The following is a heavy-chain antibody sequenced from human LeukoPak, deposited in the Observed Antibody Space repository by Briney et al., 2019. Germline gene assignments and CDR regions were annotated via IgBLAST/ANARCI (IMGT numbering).Heavy chain of an antibody. CDR2: ISYDGSNK. Sequence: GGSLRLSCAASGFTFSSYGMYWVRQAPGKGLEWVAVISYDGSNKYYADSVKGRFTISRDNSKNTLYLQMNSLRAEDTAVYYCASKKADFWSGPFYYFDYWGQGTLVTVSS. V-gene: IGHV3-30*03. D-gene: IGHD3-3*01. CDR1: GFTFSSYG. CDR3: ASKKADFWSGPFYYFDY. J-gene: IGHJ4*02.